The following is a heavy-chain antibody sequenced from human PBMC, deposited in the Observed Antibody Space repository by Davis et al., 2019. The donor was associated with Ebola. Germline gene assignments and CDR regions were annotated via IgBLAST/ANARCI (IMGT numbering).Heavy chain of an antibody. Sequence: GESLKISCAASGFTFSSYAMHWVRQAPGKGLEWVAVISYDGSNKYYADSVKGRFTISRDNSKNTAYLQMNSLKTEDTAVYYCTSLLYCSGGSCHSGYWGQGTLVTVSS. CDR1: GFTFSSYA. D-gene: IGHD2-15*01. V-gene: IGHV3-30-3*01. J-gene: IGHJ4*02. CDR2: ISYDGSNK. CDR3: TSLLYCSGGSCHSGY.